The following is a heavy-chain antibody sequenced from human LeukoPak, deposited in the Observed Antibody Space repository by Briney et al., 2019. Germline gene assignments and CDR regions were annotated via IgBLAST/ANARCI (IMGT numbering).Heavy chain of an antibody. D-gene: IGHD6-13*01. J-gene: IGHJ4*02. Sequence: GGSLRLSCAASGFTFSSYAMNWVRQAPGKGLEWVSSISSSSSYIYYADSVKGRFTISRDNSKNTLYLQMSSLRADDTAVYYCAKRTAGARYFDHWGQGALVTVAA. CDR2: ISSSSSYI. CDR3: AKRTAGARYFDH. V-gene: IGHV3-23*01. CDR1: GFTFSSYA.